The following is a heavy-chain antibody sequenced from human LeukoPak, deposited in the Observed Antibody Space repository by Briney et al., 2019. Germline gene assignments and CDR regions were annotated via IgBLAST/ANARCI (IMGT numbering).Heavy chain of an antibody. CDR2: IRYDGSNK. J-gene: IGHJ6*03. D-gene: IGHD3-3*01. CDR3: ARDCYDFWSGYQIEYYYYYMDV. Sequence: GGSLRLSCAASGFTFSSYGMHWVRQAPGKGLEWVAFIRYDGSNKYYADSVKGRFTISRDNSKNTLYLQMNSLRAEDTAVYYCARDCYDFWSGYQIEYYYYYMDVWGKGTTVTVSS. CDR1: GFTFSSYG. V-gene: IGHV3-30*02.